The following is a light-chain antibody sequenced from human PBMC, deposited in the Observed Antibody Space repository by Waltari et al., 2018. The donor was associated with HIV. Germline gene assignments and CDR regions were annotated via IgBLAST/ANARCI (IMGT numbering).Light chain of an antibody. CDR2: QDN. V-gene: IGLV3-1*01. Sequence: SFELTQPPSVSVSPGQTASITCSGEQLGNKYACWYQQKPGQTPMLVIYQDNNRPSGIPQRFAGSNAGNTATLTISGTQAMDEADYYCQAWDSSNVVFGGGTKLTVL. CDR3: QAWDSSNVV. CDR1: QLGNKY. J-gene: IGLJ3*02.